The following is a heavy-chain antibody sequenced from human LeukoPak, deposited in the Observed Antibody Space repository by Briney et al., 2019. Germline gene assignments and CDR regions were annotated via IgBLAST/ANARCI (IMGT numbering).Heavy chain of an antibody. D-gene: IGHD4-17*01. Sequence: GGSLRLSCAASGFTFSSYCMHWVRQAPGKGLVWVSRINGDGSTTDYADSVKGRFTISRDNAKNTVYLQMNSLRAEDTAVYYCVRLNTVTPFDTWGQGTLVTVSS. CDR2: INGDGSTT. V-gene: IGHV3-74*01. J-gene: IGHJ4*02. CDR3: VRLNTVTPFDT. CDR1: GFTFSSYC.